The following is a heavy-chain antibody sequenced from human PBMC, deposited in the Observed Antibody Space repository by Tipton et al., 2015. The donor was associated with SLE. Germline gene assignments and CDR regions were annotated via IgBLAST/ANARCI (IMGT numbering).Heavy chain of an antibody. CDR1: GGSFRGGGYY. Sequence: GLVKPSETLSLTCTVSGGSFRGGGYYWGWIRQSPGKGPQWIGTLHYNGNAYLHPSPENRASISEDTSKNRFPLKLRSVTAADTAVYYCARLLTIVGANDAFDIWGQGTMVTVSS. CDR3: ARLLTIVGANDAFDI. J-gene: IGHJ3*02. V-gene: IGHV4-39*06. CDR2: LHYNGNA. D-gene: IGHD1-26*01.